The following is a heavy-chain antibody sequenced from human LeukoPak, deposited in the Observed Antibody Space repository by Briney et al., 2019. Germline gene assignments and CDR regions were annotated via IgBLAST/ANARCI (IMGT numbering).Heavy chain of an antibody. V-gene: IGHV3-23*01. D-gene: IGHD3-3*01. CDR3: AKVVVGDDFWSGYYSDY. J-gene: IGHJ4*02. Sequence: GGSLRLSCAASGFTFSSYAMSWVRQAPGKGLEWVSAISGSGGSTYYADSVKGRFTISRDNSKNTLYLQMNSLRAEDTAVYYCAKVVVGDDFWSGYYSDYLGQRTLVTVSS. CDR2: ISGSGGST. CDR1: GFTFSSYA.